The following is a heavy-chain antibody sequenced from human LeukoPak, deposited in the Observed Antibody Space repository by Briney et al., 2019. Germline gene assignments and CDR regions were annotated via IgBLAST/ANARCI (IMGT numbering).Heavy chain of an antibody. CDR3: ARPDYDSSGYYYYYYGMDV. CDR1: GYTFTSYA. V-gene: IGHV1-3*01. Sequence: ASVKVSCKASGYTFTSYAIHWVCQAPGQRLEWMGWISADNGNTKYSQNFQGRVTFISNTSATTAFMELSSLRSEDTAVYYCARPDYDSSGYYYYYYGMDVWAKGPRSPSP. CDR2: ISADNGNT. D-gene: IGHD3-22*01. J-gene: IGHJ6*02.